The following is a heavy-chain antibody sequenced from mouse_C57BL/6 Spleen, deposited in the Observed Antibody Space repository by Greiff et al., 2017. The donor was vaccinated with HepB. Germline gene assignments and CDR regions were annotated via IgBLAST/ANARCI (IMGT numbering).Heavy chain of an antibody. CDR3: ARGEGYYGYDGDFDD. CDR2: INPSNGGT. J-gene: IGHJ2*01. CDR1: GYTFTSYW. D-gene: IGHD2-2*01. Sequence: QVQLQQPGTELVKPGASVKLSCKASGYTFTSYWMHWVKQRPGQGLEWIGNINPSNGGTNYNEKFKSKATLTVDKSSSPAYMQLSSLTSDDSAVYYCARGEGYYGYDGDFDDWGQGTTLTVSS. V-gene: IGHV1-53*01.